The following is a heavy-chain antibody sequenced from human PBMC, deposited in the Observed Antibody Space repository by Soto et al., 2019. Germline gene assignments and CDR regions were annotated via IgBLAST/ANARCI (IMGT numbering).Heavy chain of an antibody. V-gene: IGHV3-53*02. CDR1: GFTVSSNY. J-gene: IGHJ4*02. CDR2: IYSDGTT. Sequence: EVQLVETGGGLIQPGGSLRLSCAASGFTVSSNYMNWVRQAPGKGLEWLSIIYSDGTTYYADSVKGRFTISRDNFKNTLYLQMNNLRAEYTAVYYCAILSNWGPGTLVTVSS. D-gene: IGHD6-6*01. CDR3: AILSN.